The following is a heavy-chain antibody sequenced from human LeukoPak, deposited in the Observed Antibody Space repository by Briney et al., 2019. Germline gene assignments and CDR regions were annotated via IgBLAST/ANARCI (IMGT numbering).Heavy chain of an antibody. CDR3: ARTDCSSTSCYLFDY. CDR2: IYPGDSDT. D-gene: IGHD2-2*01. J-gene: IGHJ4*02. Sequence: GESLKISCKGSGYSFTSYWIGWVRQMPGKGLEWMGIIYPGDSDTRYSPSFQGQVTISADKSISTAYLQWSSLKASDTAMYYCARTDCSSTSCYLFDYWGQGTLVTVSS. V-gene: IGHV5-51*01. CDR1: GYSFTSYW.